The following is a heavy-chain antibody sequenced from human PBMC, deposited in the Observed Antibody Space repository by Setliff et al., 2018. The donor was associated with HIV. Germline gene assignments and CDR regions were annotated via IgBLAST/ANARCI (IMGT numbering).Heavy chain of an antibody. J-gene: IGHJ6*03. Sequence: ASVKVSCKASGYTFTAYYIHWVRQAPGQGLEWMGRINLNSGSTTYAQRFQDRVTMTRDTSTSTVYMELSSLRSEDTAVYYCAREARYQDRYYYYMDVWGKGTTVTVSS. D-gene: IGHD1-20*01. V-gene: IGHV1-46*03. CDR3: AREARYQDRYYYYMDV. CDR1: GYTFTAYY. CDR2: INLNSGST.